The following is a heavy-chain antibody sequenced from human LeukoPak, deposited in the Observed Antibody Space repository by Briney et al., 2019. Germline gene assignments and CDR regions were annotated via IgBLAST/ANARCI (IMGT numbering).Heavy chain of an antibody. J-gene: IGHJ5*02. CDR2: IIPIFGTA. D-gene: IGHD2-2*01. CDR3: ARVAGYCSSTSCPMGWFDP. V-gene: IGHV1-69*05. CDR1: GGTFSSYA. Sequence: SVKVSCKASGGTFSSYAISWVRQAPGQGVEWLGRIIPIFGTANYAQKFQGRVTITTDESTSTAYMELSSLRSEDTAVYYCARVAGYCSSTSCPMGWFDPWGQGTLVTVSS.